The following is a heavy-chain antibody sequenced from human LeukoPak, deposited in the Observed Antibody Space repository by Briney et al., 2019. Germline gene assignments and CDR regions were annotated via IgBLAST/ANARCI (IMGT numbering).Heavy chain of an antibody. J-gene: IGHJ4*02. CDR1: GFTFSNYA. Sequence: GGSLRLFCAASGFTFSNYAMSWVRQAPGKRLEWVSTISGGGITTYYADSAKGRLTISRDNSKNTMLLQMNSLRADDTAVYYCPRQSYASGWNPFDYWGQGILVTVSS. CDR3: PRQSYASGWNPFDY. D-gene: IGHD6-19*01. CDR2: ISGGGITT. V-gene: IGHV3-23*01.